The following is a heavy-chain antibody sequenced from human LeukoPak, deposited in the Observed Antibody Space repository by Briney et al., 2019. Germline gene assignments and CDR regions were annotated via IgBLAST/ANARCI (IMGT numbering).Heavy chain of an antibody. CDR2: INPNSGGT. D-gene: IGHD2-2*01. J-gene: IGHJ4*02. CDR1: GYTFTGYY. V-gene: IGHV1-2*02. CDR3: AREEPAAASRAVDH. Sequence: ASVKVSCKASGYTFTGYYMHWVRQAPGQGLEWMGWINPNSGGTNYAQKFQGRVTMTRDTSISTAYMELSRLRSDDTAVYYCAREEPAAASRAVDHWGQGTLVTVSS.